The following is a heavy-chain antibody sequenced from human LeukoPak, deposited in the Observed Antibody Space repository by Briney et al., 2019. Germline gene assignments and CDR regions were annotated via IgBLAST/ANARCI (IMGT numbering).Heavy chain of an antibody. D-gene: IGHD3-10*01. CDR2: INHSGST. Sequence: KPSETLSLTCAVYGGSFSGYYWSWIRQPPGKGLEWIGEINHSGSTNYNPSLKSRVTISVDTSKNQFSLKLSSVTAADTAVYYCARGRVYYYGSGSYYKIGREKTVFDYWGQGTPVTVSS. CDR3: ARGRVYYYGSGSYYKIGREKTVFDY. CDR1: GGSFSGYY. V-gene: IGHV4-34*01. J-gene: IGHJ4*02.